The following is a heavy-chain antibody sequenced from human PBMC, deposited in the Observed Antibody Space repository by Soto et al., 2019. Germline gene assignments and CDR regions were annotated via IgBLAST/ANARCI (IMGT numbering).Heavy chain of an antibody. Sequence: QVQLVESGGGLVKPGGSLRLSCAASGFTFSDYYMSWIRQAPGKGLEWVSYISSSGSTIYYADSVKGRFTISRDNAKNSLYLQMNSLRAEDTAVYYCASEAVVGAATHDAFDIWGQGTMVTVSS. CDR1: GFTFSDYY. CDR3: ASEAVVGAATHDAFDI. J-gene: IGHJ3*02. CDR2: ISSSGSTI. V-gene: IGHV3-11*01. D-gene: IGHD2-15*01.